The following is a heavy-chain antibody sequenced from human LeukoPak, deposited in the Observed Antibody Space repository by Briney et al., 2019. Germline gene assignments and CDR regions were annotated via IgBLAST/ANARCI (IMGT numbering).Heavy chain of an antibody. CDR3: AKEGGYYDSSGYYYVGFNYFDY. V-gene: IGHV3-30*02. Sequence: GSLRLSCAASGFTFSSYGMHWVRQAPGKGLEWVAFIRYDGSNKYYADSVKGRFTISRDNSKNTLYLQMNSLRAEDTAVYYCAKEGGYYDSSGYYYVGFNYFDYWGQGTLVTVSS. J-gene: IGHJ4*02. D-gene: IGHD3-22*01. CDR2: IRYDGSNK. CDR1: GFTFSSYG.